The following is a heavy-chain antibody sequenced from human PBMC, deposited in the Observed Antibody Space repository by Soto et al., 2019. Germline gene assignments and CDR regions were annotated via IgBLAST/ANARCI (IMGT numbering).Heavy chain of an antibody. CDR1: GYTFFTYG. CDR2: ISTYDGNT. D-gene: IGHD6-6*01. V-gene: IGHV1-18*01. Sequence: ASVKVSCKASGYTFFTYGITRVRQAPGRGLEWMGWISTYDGNTDYAQKLQGRVTMTTDTSTRTAYMELRSLRSDDTAVYYCARKSSSSSWFDPWGQGTLVTVSS. CDR3: ARKSSSSSWFDP. J-gene: IGHJ5*02.